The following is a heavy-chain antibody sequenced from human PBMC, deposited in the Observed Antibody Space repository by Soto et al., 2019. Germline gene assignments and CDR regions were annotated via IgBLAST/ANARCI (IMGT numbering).Heavy chain of an antibody. CDR1: GGTFTKYA. J-gene: IGHJ3*01. D-gene: IGHD6-19*01. Sequence: QVQLVQSGAAVRKPGSSVKVSCKASGGTFTKYAITWVRQAPRQGLEWMGGIVPLPGTTNYAQKFRGRVTISADESTSTAHLELSSLRSEDTAVYYCASGVGGLGGSSGWPDYAFDVWGQGTKVIVSS. CDR3: ASGVGGLGGSSGWPDYAFDV. V-gene: IGHV1-69*01. CDR2: IVPLPGTT.